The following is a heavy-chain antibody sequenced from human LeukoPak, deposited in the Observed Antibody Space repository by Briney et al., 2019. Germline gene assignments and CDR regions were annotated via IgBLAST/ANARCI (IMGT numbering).Heavy chain of an antibody. J-gene: IGHJ4*02. CDR1: GYTFTSYG. CDR2: ISAYNGNT. Sequence: ASVKVSCKASGYTFTSYGISWVRQAPGQGLEWMGWISAYNGNTNYAQKLQGRVTMTTDTSTSTAYMELRSLRSDDTAVYYCALGYCRGGSCYTTDFDYWGQGTLVTVSS. CDR3: ALGYCRGGSCYTTDFDY. V-gene: IGHV1-18*01. D-gene: IGHD2-15*01.